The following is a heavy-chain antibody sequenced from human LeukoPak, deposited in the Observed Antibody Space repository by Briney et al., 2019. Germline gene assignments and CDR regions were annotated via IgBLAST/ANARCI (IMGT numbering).Heavy chain of an antibody. Sequence: SGPTLVKPXQTLTLTCTFSGFSLSTSGVGVGWIRQPPGKALEWLALIYWNDDKRYSPSLKSRLTITKDTSKNQVVLTMTNMDPVDTATYYCAHSSDYDFWSGYYFDYWGQGTLVTVSS. J-gene: IGHJ4*02. V-gene: IGHV2-5*01. D-gene: IGHD3-3*01. CDR2: IYWNDDK. CDR1: GFSLSTSGVG. CDR3: AHSSDYDFWSGYYFDY.